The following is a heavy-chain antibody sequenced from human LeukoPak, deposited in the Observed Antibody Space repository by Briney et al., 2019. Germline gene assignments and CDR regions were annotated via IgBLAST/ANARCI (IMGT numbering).Heavy chain of an antibody. CDR1: GDSITSYF. Sequence: SETLSLTCTVSGDSITSYFWSWIRQPPGKGLEWVGYIFYSGITNYNPSLKSRVTISVDTSKNQFSLKLSSVTAADTAVYYCARASHSYIDYWGQGTLVTVSS. J-gene: IGHJ4*02. D-gene: IGHD5-18*01. V-gene: IGHV4-59*01. CDR2: IFYSGIT. CDR3: ARASHSYIDY.